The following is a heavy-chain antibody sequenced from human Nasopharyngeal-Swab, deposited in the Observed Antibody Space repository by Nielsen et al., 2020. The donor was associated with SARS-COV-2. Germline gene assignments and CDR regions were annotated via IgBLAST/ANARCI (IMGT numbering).Heavy chain of an antibody. CDR1: GGSISSGGYY. J-gene: IGHJ4*02. D-gene: IGHD6-19*01. Sequence: SETLSLTCTVSGGSISSGGYYWSWIRQPPGKGLEWIGYIYYSGSTNYNPSLKSRVTISVDTSKNQFSLKLSSVTAADTAVYYCARDIGVAGALFDYWGQGTLVTVSS. CDR2: IYYSGST. CDR3: ARDIGVAGALFDY. V-gene: IGHV4-61*08.